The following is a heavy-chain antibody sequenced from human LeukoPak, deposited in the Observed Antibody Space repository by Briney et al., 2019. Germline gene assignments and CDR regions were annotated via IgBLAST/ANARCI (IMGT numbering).Heavy chain of an antibody. CDR1: GCSISSGYY. V-gene: IGHV4-38-2*02. J-gene: IGHJ4*02. D-gene: IGHD6-19*01. Sequence: PSETLSLTCTVSGCSISSGYYWGWIRQPPGGGLEWIGSFYHSGTTYYNPSLRSRVTISVDTSKNQFSLKLSSVTPADTATFYCARGPRGPVAGNYFDYWGQATPVTASS. CDR3: ARGPRGPVAGNYFDY. CDR2: FYHSGTT.